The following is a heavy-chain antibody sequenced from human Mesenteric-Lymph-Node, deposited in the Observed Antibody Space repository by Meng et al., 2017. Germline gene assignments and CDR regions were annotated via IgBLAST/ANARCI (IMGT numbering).Heavy chain of an antibody. CDR3: ARDNGYPDV. CDR1: GFPFSTYW. J-gene: IGHJ6*02. CDR2: IKPDGSAQ. D-gene: IGHD5-24*01. V-gene: IGHV3-7*01. Sequence: GESLKISCAASGFPFSTYWMNWVRQAPGKGPEWVANIKPDGSAQFYVDSVKGRFTLSRDNAKNSVYLQMNSLRAEDTAVYYCARDNGYPDVWGQGTTVTVSS.